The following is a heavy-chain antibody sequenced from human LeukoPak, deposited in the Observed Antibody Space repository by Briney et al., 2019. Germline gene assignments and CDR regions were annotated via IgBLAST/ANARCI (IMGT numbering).Heavy chain of an antibody. D-gene: IGHD6-19*01. V-gene: IGHV3-74*01. J-gene: IGHJ4*02. CDR1: GFTFSTYW. CDR2: ISYDGSST. Sequence: GGSLRLSCVASGFTFSTYWMHWVRQAPGKGGVWGSRISYDGSSTNYADSVKGRFSISRDNAKNTVYLQMNSLRAEDTAVYHCAREAAVAGIYFDSWGQGTLVTGSS. CDR3: AREAAVAGIYFDS.